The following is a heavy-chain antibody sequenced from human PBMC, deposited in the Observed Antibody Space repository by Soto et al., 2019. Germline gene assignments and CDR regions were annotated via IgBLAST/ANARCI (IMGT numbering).Heavy chain of an antibody. D-gene: IGHD2-15*01. Sequence: GGSLRLSCAASGFTFRSYAMHWVRQAPGKGLEWVATISYDENNRYYTDSVKGRFTISRDNSKNTVYLQVNSLRDEDTAVYYCARAIDIGMASKYKWFDPWGQGTLVTVSS. CDR3: ARAIDIGMASKYKWFDP. V-gene: IGHV3-30-3*01. J-gene: IGHJ5*02. CDR2: ISYDENNR. CDR1: GFTFRSYA.